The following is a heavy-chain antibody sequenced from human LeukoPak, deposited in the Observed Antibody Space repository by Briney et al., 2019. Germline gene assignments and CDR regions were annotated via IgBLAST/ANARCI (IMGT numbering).Heavy chain of an antibody. D-gene: IGHD1-1*01. Sequence: GGSLNFSWAGPGFISVNNGMHWVRKAPAKGWEGGAVIWYDGTNKYYADSVKGRFTISRDNSKNTLYLQMNSLRAEDTAVYYCASLTNWDDGRLDVWGKGTTVTVSS. CDR1: GFISVNNG. CDR3: ASLTNWDDGRLDV. J-gene: IGHJ6*04. CDR2: IWYDGTNK. V-gene: IGHV3-33*01.